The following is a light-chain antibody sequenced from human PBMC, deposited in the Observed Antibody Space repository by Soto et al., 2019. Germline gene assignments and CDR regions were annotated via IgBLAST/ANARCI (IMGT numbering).Light chain of an antibody. CDR2: GAS. CDR1: QGISNY. J-gene: IGKJ4*01. Sequence: DIQITQSPSSLSASVGDRVTITCRASQGISNYLAWYQQEPGKVPKVLIYGASTLQSGVPSRFSGSGSGRYFTLTISSLQPEDVATYYCQKYNSVPLTFGGGTKVEI. CDR3: QKYNSVPLT. V-gene: IGKV1-27*01.